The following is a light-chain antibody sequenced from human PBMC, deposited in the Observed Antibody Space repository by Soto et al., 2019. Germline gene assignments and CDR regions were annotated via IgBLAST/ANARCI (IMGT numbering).Light chain of an antibody. J-gene: IGLJ1*01. CDR2: ENN. CDR3: GTWDSSLSAYV. V-gene: IGLV1-51*02. CDR1: SSNIGNND. Sequence: QSVLTQPPSVSAAPGQKVTISCSGSSSNIGNNDVSWYQQLPGTAPKLLIYENNKRPSGIPERFSGSKSGTSATLGITGLQTGDEADYYCGTWDSSLSAYVFGTGTKVTVL.